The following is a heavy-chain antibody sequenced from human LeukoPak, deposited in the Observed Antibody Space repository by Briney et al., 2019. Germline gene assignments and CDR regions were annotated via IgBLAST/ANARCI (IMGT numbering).Heavy chain of an antibody. CDR3: ARAWGMG. D-gene: IGHD2-8*02. CDR2: IYSAGNT. V-gene: IGHV3-53*01. Sequence: GGPWRLSCAAWGYTVISNYIRGVPQAPGKGLECVSVIYSAGNTDYADSVKGRFTISRDNSKNTLYLQMNSLRVEDTAIYYCARAWGMGWGQGTLVTVSS. J-gene: IGHJ4*02. CDR1: GYTVISNY.